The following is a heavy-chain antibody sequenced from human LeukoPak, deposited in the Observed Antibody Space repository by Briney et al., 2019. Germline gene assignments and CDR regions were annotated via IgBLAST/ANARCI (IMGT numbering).Heavy chain of an antibody. CDR2: IIPIFGTA. CDR1: GYTFTGYY. J-gene: IGHJ5*02. CDR3: ARDPTSYYDSSGYEGGNWFDP. V-gene: IGHV1-69*13. Sequence: ASVKVSCKASGYTFTGYYMHWVRQAPGQGLEWMGGIIPIFGTANYAQKFQGRVTITADESTSTAYMELSSLRSEDTAVYYCARDPTSYYDSSGYEGGNWFDPWGQGTLVTVSS. D-gene: IGHD3-22*01.